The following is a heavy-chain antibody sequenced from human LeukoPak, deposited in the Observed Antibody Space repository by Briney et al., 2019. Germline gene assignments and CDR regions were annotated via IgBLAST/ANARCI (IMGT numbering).Heavy chain of an antibody. V-gene: IGHV3-15*01. CDR2: IKSKNVGGTT. CDR1: GFTFNNAW. J-gene: IGHJ5*02. CDR3: TSHAAFDP. Sequence: GGSLRLSCAASGFTFNNAWMDWVRQAPGKGLEWVGRIKSKNVGGTTGYAAPVKGRFTISRDDSKNTVYLQMNSLKIEDTAVYYCTSHAAFDPWGQGTLVTVSS.